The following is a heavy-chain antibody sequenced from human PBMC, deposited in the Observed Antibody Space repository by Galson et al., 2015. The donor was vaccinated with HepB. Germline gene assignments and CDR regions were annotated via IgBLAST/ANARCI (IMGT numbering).Heavy chain of an antibody. Sequence: ETLSLTCIVSDGSIASNRYYWGWIRQPPGKGLEWIGNIYYGGRTYYNPSLRSRVTLSVDTSQNQFSVHLNSVTAADSAIYYCARLSGPFRNWFDPWGQGTLVTVSS. CDR3: ARLSGPFRNWFDP. CDR2: IYYGGRT. CDR1: DGSIASNRYY. V-gene: IGHV4-39*01. J-gene: IGHJ5*02.